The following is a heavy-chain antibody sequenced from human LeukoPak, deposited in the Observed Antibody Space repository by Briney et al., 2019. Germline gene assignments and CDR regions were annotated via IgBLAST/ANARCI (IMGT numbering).Heavy chain of an antibody. V-gene: IGHV4-30-4*01. Sequence: SETLSLTCTVSGGSISSGDYYWSWIRQPPGKGPEWIGYIYYSGSTYYNPSLKSRVTISVDTSKNQFSLKLSSVTAADTAVYYCARGESRVSICHWGPGTLVTVSS. D-gene: IGHD6-13*01. CDR3: ARGESRVSICH. J-gene: IGHJ4*02. CDR2: IYYSGST. CDR1: GGSISSGDYY.